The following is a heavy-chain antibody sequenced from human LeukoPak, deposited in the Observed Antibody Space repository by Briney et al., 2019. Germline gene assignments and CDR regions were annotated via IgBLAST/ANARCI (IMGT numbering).Heavy chain of an antibody. J-gene: IGHJ4*02. CDR1: GYSISSGYY. Sequence: KTSETLSLTCTVSGYSISSGYYWGWIRQPPGKGLEWIGSIYHSGSTYYNPSLKSRVTISVDTSKNQFSLKLSSVTAADTAVYYCARHPRYGDYVEVGLDFDYWGQGTLVTVSS. D-gene: IGHD4-17*01. V-gene: IGHV4-38-2*02. CDR3: ARHPRYGDYVEVGLDFDY. CDR2: IYHSGST.